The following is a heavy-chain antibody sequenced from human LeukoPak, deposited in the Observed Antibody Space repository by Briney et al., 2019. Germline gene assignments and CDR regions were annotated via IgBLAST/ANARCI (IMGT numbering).Heavy chain of an antibody. J-gene: IGHJ4*02. CDR2: ISYDGSNK. CDR1: GFTFSSYA. CDR3: ARVYGDYQGVDY. Sequence: PGGSLRLSCAASGFTFSSYAMHWVRQVPGKGLEWVAVISYDGSNKYYADSVKGRFTISRDNSKNTLYLQMNSLRAEDTAVYYCARVYGDYQGVDYWGQGTLVTVSS. D-gene: IGHD4-17*01. V-gene: IGHV3-30-3*01.